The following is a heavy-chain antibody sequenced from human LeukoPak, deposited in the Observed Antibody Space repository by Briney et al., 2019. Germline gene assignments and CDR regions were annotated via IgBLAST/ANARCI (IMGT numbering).Heavy chain of an antibody. CDR3: AKDYYDSSGYYSGHFDY. CDR2: ISYDGSNK. CDR1: GFTFSSYG. J-gene: IGHJ4*02. D-gene: IGHD3-22*01. Sequence: GGSLGLSCAASGFTFSSYGMHWVRQAPGKGLEWVAVISYDGSNKYYADSVKGRFTISRDNSKNTLYLQMNSLRAEDTAVYYCAKDYYDSSGYYSGHFDYWGQGTLVTVSS. V-gene: IGHV3-30*18.